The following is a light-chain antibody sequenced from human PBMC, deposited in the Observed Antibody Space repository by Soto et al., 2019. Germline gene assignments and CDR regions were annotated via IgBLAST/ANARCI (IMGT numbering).Light chain of an antibody. Sequence: DIQMTQSPSSLSASVGERVTITCRANEDISNYLNWYQQKPGRAPKLLIYDASTLETGVPSRFSGSGSGTHFTFPISSRQPEDVGTYYCQQYENLRLHTFGPGTKL. CDR3: QQYENLRLHT. V-gene: IGKV1-33*01. CDR1: EDISNY. CDR2: DAS. J-gene: IGKJ2*01.